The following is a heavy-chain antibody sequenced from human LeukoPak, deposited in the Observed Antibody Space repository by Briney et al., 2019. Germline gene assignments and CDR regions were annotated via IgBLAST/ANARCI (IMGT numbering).Heavy chain of an antibody. CDR2: VYYSGNT. CDR3: ARRWNDLSFDC. D-gene: IGHD1-1*01. Sequence: SETLSLTCTVSGGSISSYYWSWIRQPPGRGLEYIGHVYYSGNTDYNPSLKSRVTMSVDTSKNQFSLRLNSVTAADTAVYYCARRWNDLSFDCWGQGTLVTVSS. J-gene: IGHJ4*02. V-gene: IGHV4-59*01. CDR1: GGSISSYY.